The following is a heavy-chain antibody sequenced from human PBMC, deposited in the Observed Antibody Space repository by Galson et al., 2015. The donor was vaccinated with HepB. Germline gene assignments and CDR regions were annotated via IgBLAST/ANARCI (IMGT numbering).Heavy chain of an antibody. V-gene: IGHV3-21*01. CDR2: ISSSSSYI. D-gene: IGHD6-19*01. Sequence: SLRLSCAASGFTFSSYSMNWVRQAPGKGLEWVSSISSSSSYIYYADSVKGRFTISRDNAKNSLYLQMNSLRAEDTAVYYCARDRDGLVLGFDYWGQGTLVTVSS. CDR3: ARDRDGLVLGFDY. CDR1: GFTFSSYS. J-gene: IGHJ4*02.